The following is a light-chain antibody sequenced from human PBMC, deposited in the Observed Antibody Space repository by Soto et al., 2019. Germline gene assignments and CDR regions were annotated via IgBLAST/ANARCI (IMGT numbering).Light chain of an antibody. CDR1: QAIENN. Sequence: AIQMTQSPSSLSASVGDRVSIACRASQAIENNLGWFQQKPGKAPKLLIYAASTLHTGVPSRFSGSGSGTDFTLTISSLQPEDFAVYYCLQNHDCPRTFGQGTKLEIK. CDR3: LQNHDCPRT. V-gene: IGKV1-6*01. CDR2: AAS. J-gene: IGKJ2*01.